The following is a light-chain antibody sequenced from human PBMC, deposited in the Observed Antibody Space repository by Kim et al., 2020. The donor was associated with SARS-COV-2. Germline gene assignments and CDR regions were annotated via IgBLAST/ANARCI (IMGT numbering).Light chain of an antibody. CDR3: QSYESSYVV. Sequence: GKTLTISCSRSGGSNTRNDEQGYQQRPGSVPTTVIIHDHQRPSGVPDPFSASVDNSSNSASLTVSGLRTEDEAEYYCQSYESSYVVFGGGTQLTVL. J-gene: IGLJ2*01. CDR1: GGSNTRND. V-gene: IGLV6-57*03. CDR2: HDH.